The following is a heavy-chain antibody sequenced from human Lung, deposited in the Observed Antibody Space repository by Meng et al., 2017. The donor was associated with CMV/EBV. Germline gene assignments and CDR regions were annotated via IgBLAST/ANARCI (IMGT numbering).Heavy chain of an antibody. J-gene: IGHJ3*02. CDR2: ISTSSSTK. CDR3: ANDAFDI. Sequence: ESLKISCAASGFTFSSYSMNWVRQAPGKGLEWVSYISTSSSTKYYADSVKGRFTISRDNAKNSLYLQMNSLRAEDTAVYYCANDAFDIWGQGTMVTVSS. V-gene: IGHV3-48*04. CDR1: GFTFSSYS.